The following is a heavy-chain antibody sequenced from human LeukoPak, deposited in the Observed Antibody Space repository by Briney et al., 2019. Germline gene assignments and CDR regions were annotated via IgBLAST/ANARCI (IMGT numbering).Heavy chain of an antibody. D-gene: IGHD2-15*01. CDR1: GYTFTSYY. CDR2: INPSGGST. V-gene: IGHV1-46*01. J-gene: IGHJ5*01. CDR3: ARGEQRYCSGGSCYSGAPFYDS. Sequence: ASVKVSCKASGYTFTSYYMHWVRQAPGQGLEWMGIINPSGGSTSYAQKFQGRVTMTRDTSTSTVYMELSSLRSEDTAVYFCARGEQRYCSGGSCYSGAPFYDSCGQGTLVTVSS.